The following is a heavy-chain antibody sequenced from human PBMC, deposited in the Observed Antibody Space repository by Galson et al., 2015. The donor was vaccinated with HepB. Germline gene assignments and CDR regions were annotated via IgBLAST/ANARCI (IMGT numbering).Heavy chain of an antibody. CDR2: ISYDGSNK. D-gene: IGHD2-15*01. V-gene: IGHV3-30*18. CDR3: AKDAGYCSGGSCYFGNNWFDP. J-gene: IGHJ5*02. Sequence: SLRLSCAASGFTFSSYGMHWVRQAPGKGLEWVAVISYDGSNKYYADSVKGRFTISRDNSKNTLYLQMNSLRAEDTAVYYCAKDAGYCSGGSCYFGNNWFDPWGQGTLVTVSS. CDR1: GFTFSSYG.